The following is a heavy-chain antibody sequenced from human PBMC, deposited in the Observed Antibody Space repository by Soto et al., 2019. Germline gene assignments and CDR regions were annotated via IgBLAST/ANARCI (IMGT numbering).Heavy chain of an antibody. Sequence: QVQLVQSGAEVKKPGSSVKVSCKASGGTFSSYTISWVRQAPGQGLEWMGGIIPIFGTANHAQKFQGRVTITADESTSPAYMELSSLRSEDTAVYYCARGQAKWVYRGMDVWGQGTTVTVSS. V-gene: IGHV1-69*12. J-gene: IGHJ6*02. CDR1: GGTFSSYT. CDR2: IIPIFGTA. CDR3: ARGQAKWVYRGMDV. D-gene: IGHD2-8*01.